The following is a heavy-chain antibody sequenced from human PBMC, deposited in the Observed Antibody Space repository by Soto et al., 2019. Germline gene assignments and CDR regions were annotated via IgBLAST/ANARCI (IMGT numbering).Heavy chain of an antibody. V-gene: IGHV3-23*01. J-gene: IGHJ4*02. CDR3: AKNQHAMAHDY. Sequence: GSLRLSCAASGFTFSSYAMSWVRQAPGKELEWVSTISGSGGSTDYADSVKGRFTISRDNSQNTLNLQMNSLRAEDTAIYYCAKNQHAMAHDYWGPGTLVTVSS. CDR2: ISGSGGST. D-gene: IGHD2-8*01. CDR1: GFTFSSYA.